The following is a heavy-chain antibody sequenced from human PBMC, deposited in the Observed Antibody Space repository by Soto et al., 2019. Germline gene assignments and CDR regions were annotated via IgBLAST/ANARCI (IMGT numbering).Heavy chain of an antibody. J-gene: IGHJ4*02. V-gene: IGHV3-23*01. CDR3: AKERDARGYFDY. D-gene: IGHD6-6*01. CDR1: GFTFSTYS. Sequence: EVQLLESGGGLVQPGGSLRLSCAASGFTFSTYSMSWVRQAPGQGLEWVSAITGSGTNTYYVDSAKGRFTISRDNSKNTLYLQMNSLRAEDTAVYYCAKERDARGYFDYWGQGNLVTVSS. CDR2: ITGSGTNT.